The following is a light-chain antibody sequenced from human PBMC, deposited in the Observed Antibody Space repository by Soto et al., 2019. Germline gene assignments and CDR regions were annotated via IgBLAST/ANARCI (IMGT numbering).Light chain of an antibody. Sequence: QSALTQPASVSGSPGQSITISCTGTSSDVGGYNYVSWYQQQPGKAPKLMIYEVSNRPSGVSNRFSGSKSGNTASLTISGLQAEDEADYYCSSYTSRSTPWVFGGGTQLTVL. CDR2: EVS. CDR3: SSYTSRSTPWV. J-gene: IGLJ3*02. V-gene: IGLV2-14*01. CDR1: SSDVGGYNY.